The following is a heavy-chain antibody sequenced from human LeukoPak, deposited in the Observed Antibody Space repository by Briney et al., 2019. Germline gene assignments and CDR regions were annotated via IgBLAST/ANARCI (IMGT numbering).Heavy chain of an antibody. CDR1: GFTFSSYW. CDR3: ARDLGSIAARPTVLPINY. V-gene: IGHV3-74*01. J-gene: IGHJ4*02. CDR2: INSDGSST. Sequence: PGGSLRLSRAASGFTFSSYWMHWVRHAPGKGLVWVSRINSDGSSTSYADSVKGRFTISRDNAKNTLYLQMNSLRAEDTAVYYCARDLGSIAARPTVLPINYWGQGTLVTVSS. D-gene: IGHD6-6*01.